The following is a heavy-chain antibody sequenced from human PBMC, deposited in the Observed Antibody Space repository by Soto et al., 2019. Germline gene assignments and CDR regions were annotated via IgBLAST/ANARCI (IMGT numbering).Heavy chain of an antibody. J-gene: IGHJ4*02. CDR3: ASNLYYDFWSGSKPFDY. CDR1: GYTFTSYA. D-gene: IGHD3-3*01. CDR2: INAGNGNT. Sequence: GASVKVSCKASGYTFTSYAMHWVRQAPGQRLEWMGWINAGNGNTKYSQKFQGRVTITRDTSASTAYMELSSLRSEDTAVYYCASNLYYDFWSGSKPFDYWGQGTLVTVSS. V-gene: IGHV1-3*01.